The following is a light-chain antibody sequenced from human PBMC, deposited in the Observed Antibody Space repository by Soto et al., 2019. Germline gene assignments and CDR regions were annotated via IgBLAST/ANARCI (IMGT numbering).Light chain of an antibody. CDR3: GSWDSSLSAYV. CDR2: DDN. CDR1: SSNIGGNS. Sequence: QSVLTHPPSVSAAPGQKVTISRSGSSSNIGGNSVSWYQQLPGTAPKLLIYDDNKRPSGIPDRFSGSKSGTSATLGITGFQTGDEADYYCGSWDSSLSAYVFGTGTKVTVL. V-gene: IGLV1-51*01. J-gene: IGLJ1*01.